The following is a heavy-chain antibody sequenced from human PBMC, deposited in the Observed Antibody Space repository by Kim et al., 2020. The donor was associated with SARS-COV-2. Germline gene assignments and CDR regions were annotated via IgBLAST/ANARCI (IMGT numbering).Heavy chain of an antibody. CDR2: INHSGST. J-gene: IGHJ4*02. Sequence: SETLSLTCAVYGGSFSGYSWSWIRQPPGKGLEWIGEINHSGSTNYNPSLKSRVTISVDTSKNHFSLHLSSVTAADTAVYYCARDSITMVRGLIRKRAYYFDYWGQGTLVTVSS. CDR1: GGSFSGYS. V-gene: IGHV4-34*01. D-gene: IGHD3-10*01. CDR3: ARDSITMVRGLIRKRAYYFDY.